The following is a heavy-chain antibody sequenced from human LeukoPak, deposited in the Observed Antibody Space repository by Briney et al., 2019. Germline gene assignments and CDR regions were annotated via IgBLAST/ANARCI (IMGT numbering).Heavy chain of an antibody. D-gene: IGHD6-19*01. CDR3: AKDRSQWPYFPPFDY. Sequence: GGSLRLSCAASGFTFSSYAMSWVRQAPGKGLEWVSAISGSGGSTYYTDSVKGRFTISRDNSKNTLYLQMNSLRAEDTAVYYCAKDRSQWPYFPPFDYWGQRTLVTVSS. CDR1: GFTFSSYA. J-gene: IGHJ4*02. CDR2: ISGSGGST. V-gene: IGHV3-23*01.